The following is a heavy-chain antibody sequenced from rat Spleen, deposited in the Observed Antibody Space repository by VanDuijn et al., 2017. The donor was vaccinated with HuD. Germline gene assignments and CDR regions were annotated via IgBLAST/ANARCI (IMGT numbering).Heavy chain of an antibody. Sequence: EVQLVESGGGLVQPGRSLKLSCAASGFTYSDYVMAWVRQAPTKGLEWVASTTSGGGFTFYRDSVKGRFTVSRDNAKSTLSLQMDSLRSEDTATYYCARHWGYWGQGVMVTVSS. J-gene: IGHJ2*01. V-gene: IGHV5S23*01. CDR1: GFTYSDYV. CDR2: TTSGGGFT. D-gene: IGHD4-6*01. CDR3: ARHWGY.